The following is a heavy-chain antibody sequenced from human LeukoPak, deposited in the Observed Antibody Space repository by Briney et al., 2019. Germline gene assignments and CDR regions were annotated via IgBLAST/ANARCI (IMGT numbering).Heavy chain of an antibody. CDR1: IDFIRRFY. CDR3: GRSPLGIGVVPTLYYFDY. CDR2: ICYSGST. D-gene: IGHD2-2*01. Sequence: PSETLTLTCTVSIDFIRRFYWFWIRQSTGKGLECIGYICYSGSTNYNPSLKSRVTISADTSKNQFTHKLSSVTAEAAVGDCCGRSPLGIGVVPTLYYFDYWGQGTLVTVSS. V-gene: IGHV4-59*08. J-gene: IGHJ4*02.